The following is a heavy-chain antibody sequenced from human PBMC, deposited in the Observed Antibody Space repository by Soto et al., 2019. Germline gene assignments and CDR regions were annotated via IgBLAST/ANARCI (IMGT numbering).Heavy chain of an antibody. CDR3: ARLPIVGATTVDY. D-gene: IGHD1-26*01. CDR1: GFTFSSYE. J-gene: IGHJ4*02. V-gene: IGHV3-48*03. CDR2: ISSSGSTI. Sequence: GGSLRLSCVASGFTFSSYEMNWVRQAPGKGLEWVSYISSSGSTIYYADSVKGRFTISRDNAKNSLYLQMNSLRAEDTAVYYCARLPIVGATTVDYWGQGTLVTVSS.